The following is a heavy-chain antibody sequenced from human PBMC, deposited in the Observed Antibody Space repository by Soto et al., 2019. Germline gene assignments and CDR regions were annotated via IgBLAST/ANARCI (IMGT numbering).Heavy chain of an antibody. CDR3: AREMNSHFGY. Sequence: QVQLVESGGGVVQPGRSLRLSCAGSGFTFSNYGMNWVRQAPGKGLEWVAVVSYDGSDKYYADSVKGRFTISRDNSKNTLYLQMDSMRAEDTAVYYCAREMNSHFGYWGQGTLVTVAS. CDR2: VSYDGSDK. J-gene: IGHJ4*02. V-gene: IGHV3-30-3*01. D-gene: IGHD1-7*01. CDR1: GFTFSNYG.